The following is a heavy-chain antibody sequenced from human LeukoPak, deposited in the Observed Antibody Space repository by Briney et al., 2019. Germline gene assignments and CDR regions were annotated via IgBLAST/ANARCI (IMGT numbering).Heavy chain of an antibody. D-gene: IGHD3-9*01. CDR2: ISSSGGTT. Sequence: GGSLRLSCAASGFTFSSYEMNWVRQAPGKGLEWVSDISSSGGTTYYATSVKGRFTISRDNAKNSLYLQMNNLRAEDTAVYYCAKDPYFDWLLHIDYWGQGTLVTVSS. J-gene: IGHJ4*02. V-gene: IGHV3-48*03. CDR3: AKDPYFDWLLHIDY. CDR1: GFTFSSYE.